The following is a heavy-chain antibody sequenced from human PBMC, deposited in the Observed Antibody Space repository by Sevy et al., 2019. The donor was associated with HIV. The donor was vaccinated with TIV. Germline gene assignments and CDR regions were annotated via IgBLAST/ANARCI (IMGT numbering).Heavy chain of an antibody. Sequence: GGSLRLSCAASGFTFSSYAMSWVRQPPGKGLEWVSAISGSGGSTYYADSVKGRFTISRDNSKNTLYLQMNSLRAEDTAVYYCAKVRREVNYVSYYYYGMDVWGQGTTVTVSS. V-gene: IGHV3-23*01. D-gene: IGHD4-4*01. CDR3: AKVRREVNYVSYYYYGMDV. CDR2: ISGSGGST. CDR1: GFTFSSYA. J-gene: IGHJ6*02.